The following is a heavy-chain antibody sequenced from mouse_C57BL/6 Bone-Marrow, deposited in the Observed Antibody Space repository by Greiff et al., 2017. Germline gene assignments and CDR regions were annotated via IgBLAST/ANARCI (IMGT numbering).Heavy chain of an antibody. CDR1: GFTFSDAW. CDR3: TRPGSRGDYFDY. Sequence: EVMLVESGGGLVQPGGSMKLSCAASGFTFSDAWMDWVRQSPEKGLEWVAEIRNKANNHATYYAESVKGRFTISRDDSKSSVYLQMNSLRAEDTGIYYCTRPGSRGDYFDYWGQGTTLTVSS. CDR2: IRNKANNHAT. V-gene: IGHV6-6*01. D-gene: IGHD1-1*01. J-gene: IGHJ2*01.